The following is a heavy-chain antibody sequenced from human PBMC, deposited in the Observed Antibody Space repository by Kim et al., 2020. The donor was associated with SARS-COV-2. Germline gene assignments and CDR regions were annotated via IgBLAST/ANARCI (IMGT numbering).Heavy chain of an antibody. Sequence: GGSLRLFCAVSGFTFSSYWMSWVRQAPGKGLKWVANIKHDGSETYYVDSVKGRFTISRDNAINSLSLQMNSLRGDDTAVYYCVRGRIPAARGPGDCWGQGTLVTVSS. CDR1: GFTFSSYW. CDR3: VRGRIPAARGPGDC. J-gene: IGHJ4*02. CDR2: IKHDGSET. V-gene: IGHV3-7*01. D-gene: IGHD6-13*01.